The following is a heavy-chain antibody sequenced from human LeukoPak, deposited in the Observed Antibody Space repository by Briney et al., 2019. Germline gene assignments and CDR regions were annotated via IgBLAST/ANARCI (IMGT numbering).Heavy chain of an antibody. CDR1: GFTFSSYA. V-gene: IGHV3-30-3*01. CDR2: ISYDGSNK. CDR3: ARDLAMVKDY. J-gene: IGHJ4*02. Sequence: GSPLRLYCAASGFTFSSYAIHWVRQAPAYALEWVAVISYDGSNKYYADSVKGRFTISRDNSKNTLYLQMNSLRAEDTAVYYCARDLAMVKDYWGQGTLVTVSS. D-gene: IGHD5-18*01.